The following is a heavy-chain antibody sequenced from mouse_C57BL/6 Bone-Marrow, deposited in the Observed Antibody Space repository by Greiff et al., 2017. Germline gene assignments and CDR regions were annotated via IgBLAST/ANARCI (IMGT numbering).Heavy chain of an antibody. V-gene: IGHV1-55*01. CDR2: IYPGSGST. Sequence: VQLQQSGAELVKPGASVKMSCKASGYTFTSYWITWVKQRPGQGLEWIGDIYPGSGSTNYNEKFKSKATLTVDTSSSTAYMQLSSLTSEDSAVYYCAREGVYYGDDQYWGQGTTLTVSS. CDR1: GYTFTSYW. D-gene: IGHD2-2*01. CDR3: AREGVYYGDDQY. J-gene: IGHJ2*01.